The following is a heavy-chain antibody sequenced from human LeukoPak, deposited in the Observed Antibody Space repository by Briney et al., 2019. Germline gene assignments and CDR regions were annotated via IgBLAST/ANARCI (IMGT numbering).Heavy chain of an antibody. CDR2: IYHSGST. V-gene: IGHV4-4*02. CDR1: GGSISSSNW. CDR3: ARAHYDYVWGSYRPYPFYFDY. D-gene: IGHD3-16*02. Sequence: SETLSLTCAVSGGSISSSNWWSWVRQPPGKGLEWIGEIYHSGSTNYNPSLKSRVTISVDKSKNQFSLKLSSVTAADTAVYYCARAHYDYVWGSYRPYPFYFDYWGQGTLVTVSS. J-gene: IGHJ4*02.